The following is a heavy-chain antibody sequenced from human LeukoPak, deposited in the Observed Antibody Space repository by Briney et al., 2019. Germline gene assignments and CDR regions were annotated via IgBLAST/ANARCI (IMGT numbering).Heavy chain of an antibody. V-gene: IGHV3-7*01. Sequence: GGSLRLSCAASGFTFSSYWMSWVRQAPGKGLEWVANIKQDGSEKYYVDSVKGRFTISRDNAKNSLYLQMNSLRAEDTAAYYCARASYNWNYGADYWGQGTLVTVSS. CDR1: GFTFSSYW. J-gene: IGHJ4*02. CDR3: ARASYNWNYGADY. CDR2: IKQDGSEK. D-gene: IGHD1-7*01.